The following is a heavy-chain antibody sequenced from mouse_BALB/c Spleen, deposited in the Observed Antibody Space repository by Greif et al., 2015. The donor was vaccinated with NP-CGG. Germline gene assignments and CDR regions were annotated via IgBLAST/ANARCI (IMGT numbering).Heavy chain of an antibody. J-gene: IGHJ1*01. V-gene: IGHV5-6-4*01. Sequence: EVQLQESGGGLVKPGGSLKLSCAASGFTFSSYTMSWVRQTPEKRLEWVATISSGGSYTYYPDSVKGRFTISRDNAKNTLYLQMSSLKSEDTAMYYCTRGGDGWYFDVWGAGTTVTVSS. CDR1: GFTFSSYT. CDR3: TRGGDGWYFDV. CDR2: ISSGGSYT.